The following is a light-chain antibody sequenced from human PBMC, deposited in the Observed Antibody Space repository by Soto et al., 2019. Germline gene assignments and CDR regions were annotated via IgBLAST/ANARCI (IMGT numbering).Light chain of an antibody. CDR2: GAS. J-gene: IGKJ1*01. CDR1: QSVSSN. CDR3: QQYGSSPRP. V-gene: IGKV3-15*01. Sequence: EIVTTQSPATLSVSPGERATLSCRASQSVSSNLAWYQQKPGQAPRLLIYGASTRATGIPARFSGSGSGTEFTLTISSLQSEDFATYYCQQYGSSPRPFGHGTKV.